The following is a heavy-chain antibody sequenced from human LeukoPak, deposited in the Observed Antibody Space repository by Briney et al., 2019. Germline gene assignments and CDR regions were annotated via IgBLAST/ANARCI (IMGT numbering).Heavy chain of an antibody. J-gene: IGHJ4*02. CDR3: ARGRGSYCFDY. D-gene: IGHD1-26*01. V-gene: IGHV1-2*02. Sequence: ASVKVSCKASGYTFTGYYMHWVRQAPGQGLEWMGWINPNSGDTNYAQKFQGRVTMTRDTSISTAYMELSRLRSDDTAVYYCARGRGSYCFDYSGQGTLVTVSS. CDR1: GYTFTGYY. CDR2: INPNSGDT.